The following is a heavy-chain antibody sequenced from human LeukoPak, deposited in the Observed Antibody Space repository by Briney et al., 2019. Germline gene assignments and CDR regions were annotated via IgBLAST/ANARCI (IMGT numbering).Heavy chain of an antibody. J-gene: IGHJ4*02. CDR3: AKEDPGATFDY. CDR2: ISSSGGTT. D-gene: IGHD1-26*01. CDR1: GLTFSSYA. Sequence: PGRSLRLSCAASGLTFSSYAMNWIRRAPGKGLEWVSGISSSGGTTYYADSVKGRFTISRDNSKNTLYLQMNSLRGEDTAVYYCAKEDPGATFDYWGQGTLVTVSS. V-gene: IGHV3-23*01.